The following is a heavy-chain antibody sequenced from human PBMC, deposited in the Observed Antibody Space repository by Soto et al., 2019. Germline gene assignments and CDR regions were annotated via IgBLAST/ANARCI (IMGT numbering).Heavy chain of an antibody. CDR2: IYYSGST. J-gene: IGHJ3*02. CDR3: ARDLRTTVVTVVRAFDI. D-gene: IGHD4-17*01. V-gene: IGHV4-61*01. CDR1: GGSVSSGSYY. Sequence: SETLSLTCTVSGGSVSSGSYYWSWIRQPPGKGLEWIGYIYYSGSTNYNPSLKSRVTISVDTSKNQFSLKLSSVTAADTAVYYCARDLRTTVVTVVRAFDIWGQGTMVTVSS.